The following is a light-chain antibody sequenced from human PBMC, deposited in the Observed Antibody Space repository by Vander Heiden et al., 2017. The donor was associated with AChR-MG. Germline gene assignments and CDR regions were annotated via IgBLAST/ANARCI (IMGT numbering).Light chain of an antibody. Sequence: IYMNQSPSTLSASVGDRVTITCRASQSISSWLAWYQQKPGKAPKLLIYKASSLESGVPSRFSGSGSGTEFTLTISSLQPDEFATYYCQQYNSYSFTFGHGTKVDIK. V-gene: IGKV1-5*03. CDR1: QSISSW. CDR3: QQYNSYSFT. CDR2: KAS. J-gene: IGKJ3*01.